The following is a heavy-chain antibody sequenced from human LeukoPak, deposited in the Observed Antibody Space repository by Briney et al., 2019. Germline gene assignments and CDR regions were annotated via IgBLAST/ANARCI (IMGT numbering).Heavy chain of an antibody. CDR2: IYSGGST. V-gene: IGHV3-66*01. J-gene: IGHJ3*02. CDR1: GFTFSSNY. CDR3: AKPRYDYVWGSYRIDAFDI. Sequence: PGGSLRLSCAASGFTFSSNYMSWVRQAPGKGLEWVSVIYSGGSTYYSDSVKGRFTISRDNSKNTLYLQMNSLRAEDTAVYYCAKPRYDYVWGSYRIDAFDIWGQGTMVTVSS. D-gene: IGHD3-16*02.